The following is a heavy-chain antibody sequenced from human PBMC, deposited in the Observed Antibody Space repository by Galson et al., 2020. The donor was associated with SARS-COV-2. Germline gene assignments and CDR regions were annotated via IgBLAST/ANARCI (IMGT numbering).Heavy chain of an antibody. CDR2: ISAYNGNT. CDR3: AREGGDIVAPGSGDYYYYGMDV. J-gene: IGHJ6*02. D-gene: IGHD5-12*01. V-gene: IGHV1-18*01. CDR1: GYTFTSYG. Sequence: ASVKVSCKASGYTFTSYGISWVRQAPGQGLEWMGWISAYNGNTNYAQKLQGRVTMTTDTSTSTAYMELRSLRSDDTAVYYCAREGGDIVAPGSGDYYYYGMDVWGQGTTVTVSS.